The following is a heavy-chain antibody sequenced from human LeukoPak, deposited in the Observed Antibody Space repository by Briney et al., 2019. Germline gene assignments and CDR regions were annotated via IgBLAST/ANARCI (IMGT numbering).Heavy chain of an antibody. Sequence: GASVKVSCKASGYTFTSYGISWVRQAPGQGLEWMGWISAYNGNTKYAQKFQGRVTMTIDTSTSTAYMELRSLRFDDTAVYYCARGGLGTTTHAFDIWGQGTMVTVSS. V-gene: IGHV1-18*01. D-gene: IGHD1-1*01. J-gene: IGHJ3*02. CDR3: ARGGLGTTTHAFDI. CDR2: ISAYNGNT. CDR1: GYTFTSYG.